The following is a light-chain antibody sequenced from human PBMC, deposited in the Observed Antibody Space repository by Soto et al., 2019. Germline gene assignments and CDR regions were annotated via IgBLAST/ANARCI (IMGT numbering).Light chain of an antibody. CDR2: AAS. CDR3: QQHGSSPIT. V-gene: IGKV3-20*01. Sequence: EIVLTQSPGTLSLSPGERATLSCRASQTVSSNYLAWYPQKPGQDTRLLIYAASNRDTGIPDRVSGSGSGTDVTLTISRLEPEDFAVYYCQQHGSSPITFGQGTRLEIK. J-gene: IGKJ5*01. CDR1: QTVSSNY.